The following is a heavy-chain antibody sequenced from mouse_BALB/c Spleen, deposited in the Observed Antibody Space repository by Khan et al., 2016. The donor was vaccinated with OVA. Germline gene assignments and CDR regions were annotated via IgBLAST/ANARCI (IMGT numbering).Heavy chain of an antibody. V-gene: IGHV1-4*01. J-gene: IGHJ3*01. CDR2: INPSSGYT. Sequence: VQLQESGAELARPGASVKMSCKASGYTFTSYTMHWVKQRPGQGLEWIGYINPSSGYTNHNQKFKDKATLTADKSSSTAYMQLSSLPSEDSAVYYCARLTPYGYDAWFAYWGEGTLVTVSA. CDR3: ARLTPYGYDAWFAY. D-gene: IGHD2-2*01. CDR1: GYTFTSYT.